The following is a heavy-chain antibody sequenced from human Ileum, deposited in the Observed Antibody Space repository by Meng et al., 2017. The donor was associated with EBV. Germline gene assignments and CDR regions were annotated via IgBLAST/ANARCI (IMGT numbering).Heavy chain of an antibody. D-gene: IGHD2-15*01. CDR2: IKSTTDGRTT. V-gene: IGHV3-15*01. Sequence: VQLVGSGRVLGKPGGSLRLACAASGFPFSNAWMTWVRQAPGKGLEWVGRIKSTTDGRTTDYAAPVKGRFTISRDDSKNTLFLQMDSLKTEDTAVYYCEGWRYWGQGTLVTVSS. CDR3: EGWRY. CDR1: GFPFSNAW. J-gene: IGHJ4*02.